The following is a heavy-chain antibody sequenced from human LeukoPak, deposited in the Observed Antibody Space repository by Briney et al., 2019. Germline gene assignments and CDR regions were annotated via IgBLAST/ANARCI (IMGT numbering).Heavy chain of an antibody. Sequence: PSETLSLTCTVPGGSINSYYWSWIRQRAGKGLEWIGRIYTSGTTNYNPSLKSRVTMSVDTSKKQFSLKLSSVTAADTAVYYCARAGDFWSGYPSRNYMDVWGKGTTVTVSS. CDR3: ARAGDFWSGYPSRNYMDV. J-gene: IGHJ6*03. CDR1: GGSINSYY. D-gene: IGHD3-3*01. V-gene: IGHV4-4*07. CDR2: IYTSGTT.